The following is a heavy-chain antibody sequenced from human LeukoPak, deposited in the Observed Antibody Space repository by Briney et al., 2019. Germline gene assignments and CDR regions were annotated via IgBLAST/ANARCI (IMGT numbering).Heavy chain of an antibody. Sequence: PSETLSLTCTVSGGSFKHYFWSWLRQPPGKGLEWLGYVYYSGSTDYSPSLKSRLTISADTSKNQFSLKLSSVTAADTAVYYCASHRRSHGSEYWGQGTLVTVSS. V-gene: IGHV4-59*01. J-gene: IGHJ4*02. D-gene: IGHD3-10*01. CDR2: VYYSGST. CDR1: GGSFKHYF. CDR3: ASHRRSHGSEY.